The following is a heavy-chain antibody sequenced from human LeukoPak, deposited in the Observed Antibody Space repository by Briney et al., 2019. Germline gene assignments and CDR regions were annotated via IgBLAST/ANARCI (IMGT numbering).Heavy chain of an antibody. J-gene: IGHJ4*02. V-gene: IGHV3-30*04. CDR3: AKEDTYYYDSSGYYQLFDY. D-gene: IGHD3-22*01. CDR1: GFTFSNYA. CDR2: ISYDGSNK. Sequence: PGGSLRLSCAASGFTFSNYAMHWVRQAPGKGLEWVAVISYDGSNKYYADSVKGRFTISRDNSKNTLYLQMNSLRAEGTAVYYCAKEDTYYYDSSGYYQLFDYWGQGTLVTVSS.